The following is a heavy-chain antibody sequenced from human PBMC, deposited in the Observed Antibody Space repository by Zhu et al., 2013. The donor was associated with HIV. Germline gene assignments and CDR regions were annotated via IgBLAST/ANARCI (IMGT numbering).Heavy chain of an antibody. CDR1: GYSISSGYY. D-gene: IGHD3-10*01. Sequence: QVQLQESGPGLVKPSETLSLTCTVSGYSISSGYYWGWIRQPPGKGLEWIGSIYHSGSTYYNPSLKSRVTISVDTSKNQFSLKLSSVTAADTAVYYCARVSFFVVRGVRWFDPWGQGTLVTVSS. J-gene: IGHJ5*02. CDR3: ARVSFFVVRGVRWFDP. CDR2: IYHSGST. V-gene: IGHV4-38-2*02.